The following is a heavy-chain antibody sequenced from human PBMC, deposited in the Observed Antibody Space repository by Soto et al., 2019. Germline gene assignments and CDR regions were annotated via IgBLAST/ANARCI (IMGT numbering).Heavy chain of an antibody. Sequence: QVQLVESGGXVVQPGRSLRLSCAASGFTFSSYGMHWVRQAPGKGLEWXXVISYDRSNKYYADSVKGRFTISRDNSKNTLYLQMNSLRAEDTAVYYCAKDKRDGSSGWARWGGYWGQGTLVTVSS. V-gene: IGHV3-30*18. CDR2: ISYDRSNK. CDR1: GFTFSSYG. J-gene: IGHJ4*02. D-gene: IGHD6-19*01. CDR3: AKDKRDGSSGWARWGGY.